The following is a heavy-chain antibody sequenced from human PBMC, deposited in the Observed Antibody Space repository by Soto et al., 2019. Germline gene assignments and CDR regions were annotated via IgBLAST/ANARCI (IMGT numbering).Heavy chain of an antibody. J-gene: IGHJ4*02. CDR1: GGSVSSGSYY. Sequence: SETLSLTCTVSGGSVSSGSYYWSWIRQPPGKGLEWIGYIYYSGSTNYNPSLKSRVTISVDTSKNQFSLKLSSVTAADTAVYYCARIPTMVRGVISYFDYWGQGTLVTVSS. CDR3: ARIPTMVRGVISYFDY. CDR2: IYYSGST. D-gene: IGHD3-10*01. V-gene: IGHV4-61*01.